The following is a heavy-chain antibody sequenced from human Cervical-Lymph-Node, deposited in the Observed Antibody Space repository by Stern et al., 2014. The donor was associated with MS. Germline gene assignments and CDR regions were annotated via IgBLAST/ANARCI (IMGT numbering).Heavy chain of an antibody. D-gene: IGHD3-22*01. Sequence: VQLVQSGAEVKKPGASVKVSCKTSGYNFSSRDVYWVRQAPGQRLEWMGWMNPDSGDTDYAQNFRGRFTMTRNTSITTAYMELNSLRSDDTAMYYCARDGGFDFSGYWGLGSWGQGTQVTVSS. CDR3: ARDGGFDFSGYWGLGS. CDR2: MNPDSGDT. V-gene: IGHV1-8*01. CDR1: GYNFSSRD. J-gene: IGHJ4*02.